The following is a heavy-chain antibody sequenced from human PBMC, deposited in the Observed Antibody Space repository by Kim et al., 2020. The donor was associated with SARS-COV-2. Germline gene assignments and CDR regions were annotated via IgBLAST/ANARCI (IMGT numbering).Heavy chain of an antibody. CDR2: ISFDGSKT. J-gene: IGHJ4*02. V-gene: IGHV3-30*18. CDR3: AKEGTSVTFPDY. Sequence: GGSLRLSCAVSGFTFRNYGMHWVRQAPGKGLEWVALISFDGSKTNYVDSVKGRFTISRDNSKNTLFLHMFALGDEDTAVYYCAKEGTSVTFPDYWGQGTLVTVSS. D-gene: IGHD4-17*01. CDR1: GFTFRNYG.